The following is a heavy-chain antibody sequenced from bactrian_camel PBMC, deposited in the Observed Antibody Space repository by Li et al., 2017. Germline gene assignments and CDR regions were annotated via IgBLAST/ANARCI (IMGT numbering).Heavy chain of an antibody. V-gene: IGHV3S26*01. D-gene: IGHD1*01. J-gene: IGHJ6*01. CDR3: AADLRLLYVGAVKECDFGY. CDR1: GNTISRSC. CDR2: FDKDGTI. Sequence: QLVESGGGSVQAGGSLRLSCEVSGNTISRSCMAWLRQAPGKSREGVAFFDKDGTIRYGESVKGRFTISQDILKNTLWLQKNNLEPEDTAMYYCAADLRLLYVGAVKECDFGYTGQGTQVTVS.